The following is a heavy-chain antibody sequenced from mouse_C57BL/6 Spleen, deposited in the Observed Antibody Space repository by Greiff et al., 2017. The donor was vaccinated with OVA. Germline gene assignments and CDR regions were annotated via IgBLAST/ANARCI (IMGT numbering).Heavy chain of an antibody. CDR1: GFTFSDYG. D-gene: IGHD1-1*01. V-gene: IGHV5-17*01. CDR2: ISSGSSTI. Sequence: DVQLQESGGGLVKPGGSLKLSCAASGFTFSDYGMHWVRQAPEKGLEWVAYISSGSSTIYYAATVKGRFTISRDNAKNTLFLQMASLRSEDTAMYYCARGGSKYYLDYWGQGTPLTVSS. CDR3: ARGGSKYYLDY. J-gene: IGHJ2*01.